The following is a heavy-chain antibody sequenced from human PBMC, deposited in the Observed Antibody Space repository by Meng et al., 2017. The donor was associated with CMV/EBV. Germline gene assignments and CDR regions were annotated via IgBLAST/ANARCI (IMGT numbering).Heavy chain of an antibody. V-gene: IGHV3-21*01. CDR1: GFTFNTYN. D-gene: IGHD6-6*01. Sequence: ASGFTFNTYNMNWVRQAPGKGLEWVSSISSGSNYIYYTDSVKGRFTISRDNAKNSLYLQMNSLRAEDTAVYYCARYDSASGLAAFDIWGQGTMVTVSS. CDR3: ARYDSASGLAAFDI. J-gene: IGHJ3*02. CDR2: ISSGSNYI.